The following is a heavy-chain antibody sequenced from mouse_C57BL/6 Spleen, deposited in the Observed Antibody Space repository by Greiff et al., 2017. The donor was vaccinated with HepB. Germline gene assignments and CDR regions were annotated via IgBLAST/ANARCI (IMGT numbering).Heavy chain of an antibody. CDR1: GYSITSGYY. V-gene: IGHV3-6*01. CDR3: ARAYYDSYYFDY. CDR2: ISYDGSN. Sequence: ESGPGLVKPSQSLSLTCSVTGYSITSGYYWNWIRQFPGNKLEWMGYISYDGSNNYNPSLKNRISITRDTSKNQFFLKLNSVTTEDTATYYCARAYYDSYYFDYWGQGTTLTVSS. J-gene: IGHJ2*01. D-gene: IGHD2-10*01.